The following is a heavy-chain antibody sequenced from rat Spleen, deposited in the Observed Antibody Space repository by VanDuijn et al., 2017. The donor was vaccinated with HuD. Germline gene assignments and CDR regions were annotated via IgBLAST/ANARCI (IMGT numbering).Heavy chain of an antibody. CDR2: ISYDGSST. CDR3: ARPSYGYPFAY. D-gene: IGHD1-7*01. J-gene: IGHJ3*01. CDR1: GFTFSNYG. V-gene: IGHV5-29*01. Sequence: EVQLVESGGGLVQPGRSLKLSCAAAGFTFSNYGMAWVRQAPTKGLEWVATISYDGSSTYYRDSVKGRSTISRDNAQSTLYLQMNSLRSEDTATYYCARPSYGYPFAYWGQGTLVTVSS.